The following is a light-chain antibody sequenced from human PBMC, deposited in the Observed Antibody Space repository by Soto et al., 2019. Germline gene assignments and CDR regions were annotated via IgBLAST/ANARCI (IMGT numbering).Light chain of an antibody. V-gene: IGLV2-23*01. CDR1: TYGFETYNQ. CDR2: EGS. Sequence: QSALTQPASMSGSPGQSITISCSGTTYGFETYNQVSWYQQHPGKAPKILIYEGSKRPSGVSNRFSGSKSGNTASLTISGLQTEDEADYYCGSHAGNSNLVFGGGTKVTVL. CDR3: GSHAGNSNLV. J-gene: IGLJ3*02.